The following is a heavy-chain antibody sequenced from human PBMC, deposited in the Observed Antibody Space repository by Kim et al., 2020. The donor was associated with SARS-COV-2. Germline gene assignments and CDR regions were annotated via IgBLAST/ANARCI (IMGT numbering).Heavy chain of an antibody. CDR1: GFNFSPYP. CDR2: ISGDSTTI. CDR3: ARDMGITSADDS. J-gene: IGHJ4*02. V-gene: IGHV3-48*02. D-gene: IGHD6-13*01. Sequence: GGSLRLSCAASGFNFSPYPMTWVRQAPGKGLDWVSYISGDSTTIYYAESVKGRFTISRDNAKNSLYLQMNSLREEDTSVYYFARDMGITSADDSWGQGT.